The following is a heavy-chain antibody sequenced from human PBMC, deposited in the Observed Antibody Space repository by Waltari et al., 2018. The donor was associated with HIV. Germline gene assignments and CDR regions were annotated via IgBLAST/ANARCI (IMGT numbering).Heavy chain of an antibody. Sequence: QVQLQQWGAGLLKPSETLSLTCAVYGGSFSGYYWSWIRQPPGKGLEWIGEIKHSARTNYNPSLKSRVTISADTSKNQFSLKVNSVTAADTAVYYCARGEEGYSGYDLSWFDTWCQGTLVTVSS. J-gene: IGHJ5*02. D-gene: IGHD5-12*01. CDR1: GGSFSGYY. CDR2: IKHSART. CDR3: ARGEEGYSGYDLSWFDT. V-gene: IGHV4-34*01.